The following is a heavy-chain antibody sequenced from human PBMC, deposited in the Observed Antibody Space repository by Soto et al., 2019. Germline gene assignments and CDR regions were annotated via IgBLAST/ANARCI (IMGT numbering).Heavy chain of an antibody. Sequence: QVQLQQWGAGLLKPSETLSLTCVVYGESLSGYYWSWIRQPPGKGLEWIGEINHRGSTNYNPSLKSRVSISVDTSKNHFSLRLSSVTAADTAVSYCARNDVIGVVLNWGQGTLVTVSS. CDR1: GESLSGYY. V-gene: IGHV4-34*01. D-gene: IGHD3-3*01. CDR2: INHRGST. CDR3: ARNDVIGVVLN. J-gene: IGHJ4*02.